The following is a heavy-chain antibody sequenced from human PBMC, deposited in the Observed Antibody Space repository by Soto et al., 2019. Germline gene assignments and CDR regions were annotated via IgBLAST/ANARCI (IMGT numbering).Heavy chain of an antibody. D-gene: IGHD3-10*01. Sequence: QVHLVQSGPEVTKPGASVKVSCTASGYTFTSYGISWVRQAPGQGLEWMGWISAYNGNTNYAQILQGRVTMTTDTSTSTAYMELRSLRSDDTAVYYCARDGRDKSWHPNGAYWGQGTLVTVSS. V-gene: IGHV1-18*01. CDR2: ISAYNGNT. CDR3: ARDGRDKSWHPNGAY. J-gene: IGHJ4*02. CDR1: GYTFTSYG.